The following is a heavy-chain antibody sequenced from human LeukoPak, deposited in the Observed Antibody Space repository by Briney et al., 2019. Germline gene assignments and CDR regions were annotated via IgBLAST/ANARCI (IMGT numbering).Heavy chain of an antibody. Sequence: PSETLSLTCAVSGGSISSGGYSWSWIRQPPGKGLEWIGYIYYSGSTYYNPSLKSRVTISEDTSKNQFSLKLSSVTAADTAVYYCARAGAPSDFDYWGQGTLVTVSS. CDR1: GGSISSGGYS. CDR3: ARAGAPSDFDY. V-gene: IGHV4-30-4*07. J-gene: IGHJ4*02. CDR2: IYYSGST.